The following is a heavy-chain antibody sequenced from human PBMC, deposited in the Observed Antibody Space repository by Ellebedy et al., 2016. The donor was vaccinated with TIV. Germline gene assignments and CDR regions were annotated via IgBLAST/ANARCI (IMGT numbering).Heavy chain of an antibody. Sequence: PGGSLRLSCAASGFTFSIYWMSWVRQAPGKGLEWVANIKQDGSEKYYVDSVKGRFTISRDNAKNSMYLQMNSLRAEDTAVYYCARESRVLSSGWYWGGNWFDPWGQGTLVAVSS. CDR2: IKQDGSEK. D-gene: IGHD6-19*01. J-gene: IGHJ5*02. CDR3: ARESRVLSSGWYWGGNWFDP. CDR1: GFTFSIYW. V-gene: IGHV3-7*04.